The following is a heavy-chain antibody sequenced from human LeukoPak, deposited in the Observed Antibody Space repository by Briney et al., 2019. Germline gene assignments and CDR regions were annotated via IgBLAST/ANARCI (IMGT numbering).Heavy chain of an antibody. J-gene: IGHJ6*04. D-gene: IGHD3-3*01. Sequence: GGSLRLSCAASGFTFIEYWMHWVRQVPGKGLVWISHINNDGDNTTYADSVKGRLTISRDNAKNTVYLQMNSLRAEDTAVYYCARGADWSGYMTPSVDVWGKGTTVTVSS. CDR2: INNDGDNT. CDR1: GFTFIEYW. CDR3: ARGADWSGYMTPSVDV. V-gene: IGHV3-74*01.